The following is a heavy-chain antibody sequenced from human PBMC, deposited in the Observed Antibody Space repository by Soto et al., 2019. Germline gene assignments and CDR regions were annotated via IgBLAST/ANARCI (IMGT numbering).Heavy chain of an antibody. D-gene: IGHD6-13*01. CDR2: INHSGST. Sequence: TSETLSLTCAAYGGSCSGYYWSWIRQPPGKGLEWIGEINHSGSTNYNPSLKSRVTISVDPSKNQFSLKLNSVIAADTAVYYCAGYSNSWSKYVKHWGRGSLVTVSS. J-gene: IGHJ1*01. V-gene: IGHV4-34*01. CDR1: GGSCSGYY. CDR3: AGYSNSWSKYVKH.